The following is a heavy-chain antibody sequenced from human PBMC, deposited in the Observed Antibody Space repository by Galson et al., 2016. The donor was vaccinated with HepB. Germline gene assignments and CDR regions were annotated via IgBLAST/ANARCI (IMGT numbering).Heavy chain of an antibody. CDR3: ANDQKPRGFDY. J-gene: IGHJ4*02. V-gene: IGHV3-11*01. CDR1: GMTFSDSY. CDR2: ISSASATI. D-gene: IGHD3-10*01. Sequence: SLRLSCAASGMTFSDSYMSWICQPPGRGLEWVAYISSASATISYADSVRGRFTISRDNRRSLLFLEMNSLRAEDTALYYCANDQKPRGFDYWGQGTLVTVAS.